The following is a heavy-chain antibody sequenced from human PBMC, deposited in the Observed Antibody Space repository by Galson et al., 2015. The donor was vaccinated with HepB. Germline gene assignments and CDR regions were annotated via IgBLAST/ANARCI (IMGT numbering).Heavy chain of an antibody. CDR1: GGSFSGYY. V-gene: IGHV4-34*01. J-gene: IGHJ5*02. D-gene: IGHD2-2*02. CDR3: ARVGRVLYCSSTSCYRHTRRWFDP. CDR2: INHSGST. Sequence: SETLSLTCAVYGGSFSGYYWSWIRQPPGKGLEWIGEINHSGSTNYNPSLKSRVTISVDTSKNQFSLKLSSVTVADTAAYYCARVGRVLYCSSTSCYRHTRRWFDPWGQGTLVTVSS.